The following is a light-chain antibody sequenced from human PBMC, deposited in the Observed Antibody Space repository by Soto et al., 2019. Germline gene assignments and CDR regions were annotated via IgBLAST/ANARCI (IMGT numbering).Light chain of an antibody. Sequence: DIQLTQSPSTLSASVGDRVTITCRASQDIYSCLAWYQQKPGKATKFLIYDASILQSGVPSRFSGSVTGTEFPLTISSLKSNDFTTYYCQRYNRTSRTFGQGTTVDIK. CDR2: DAS. J-gene: IGKJ1*01. CDR1: QDIYSC. V-gene: IGKV1-5*01. CDR3: QRYNRTSRT.